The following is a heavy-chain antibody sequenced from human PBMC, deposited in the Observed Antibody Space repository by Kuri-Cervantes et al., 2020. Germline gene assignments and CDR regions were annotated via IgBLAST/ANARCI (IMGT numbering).Heavy chain of an antibody. J-gene: IGHJ4*02. Sequence: ASVKVSCKASGYTFTGYYMHWVRQAPGQGLEWMGWINPNSGGTNYAQKFQGRVTMTRDTSISTAYMELSRLRSDDTAVYYCARDPQIRYYYDSSGYYYDYWGQGTLVTVDS. V-gene: IGHV1-2*02. CDR3: ARDPQIRYYYDSSGYYYDY. D-gene: IGHD3-22*01. CDR2: INPNSGGT. CDR1: GYTFTGYY.